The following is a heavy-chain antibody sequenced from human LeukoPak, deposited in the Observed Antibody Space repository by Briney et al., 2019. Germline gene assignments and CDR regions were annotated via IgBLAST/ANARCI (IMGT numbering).Heavy chain of an antibody. D-gene: IGHD2-15*01. V-gene: IGHV1-2*02. CDR1: GYTFTGYY. CDR2: INPNRGGT. CDR3: ASDFLGYCSGGSCYRGGFYFDY. J-gene: IGHJ4*02. Sequence: ASVKVSCKASGYTFTGYYMHWVREAPGQGLEWMGWINPNRGGTNYAQKFQGRVTITTDESTSTAYMELSSLRSEDTAVYYCASDFLGYCSGGSCYRGGFYFDYWGQGTLVTVSS.